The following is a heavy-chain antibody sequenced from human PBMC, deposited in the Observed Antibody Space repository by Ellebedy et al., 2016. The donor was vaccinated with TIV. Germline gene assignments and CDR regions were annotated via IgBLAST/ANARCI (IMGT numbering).Heavy chain of an antibody. V-gene: IGHV3-48*04. CDR3: ARDMAWGNERVNDALDI. CDR1: GFTFTPYA. CDR2: ISGSSLTI. D-gene: IGHD7-27*01. Sequence: GESLKISCAASGFTFTPYAMNWVRQAPGKGLEWISYISGSSLTIYYADPVKGRFTISRDNAKNSLYLQMSSLTAEDTAVYYCARDMAWGNERVNDALDIWGQGTMVTVSA. J-gene: IGHJ3*02.